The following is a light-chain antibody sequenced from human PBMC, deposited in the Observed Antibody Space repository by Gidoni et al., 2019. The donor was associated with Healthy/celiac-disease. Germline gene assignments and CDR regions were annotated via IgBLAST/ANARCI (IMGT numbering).Light chain of an antibody. CDR2: GAS. J-gene: IGKJ1*01. CDR1: QSVSSN. Sequence: EIVLTQSPATLSVSPGERATLSCRASQSVSSNLAWYQQKPGQAPGLLIYGASTRATGSPARFSGSGSGTEFTLTISSLQSEDFAVYYCQQYNNRPPEKTFGQGTKVEIK. CDR3: QQYNNRPPEKT. V-gene: IGKV3-15*01.